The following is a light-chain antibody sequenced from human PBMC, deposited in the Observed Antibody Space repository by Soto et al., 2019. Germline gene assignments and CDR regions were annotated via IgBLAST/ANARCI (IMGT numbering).Light chain of an antibody. Sequence: EIVLTQSPSTLSFSPWERSTLSCRASQSVSSSVAWYQQKPGQAPRLLIYDSSSRATGVPARFSGSGSGTDFTLTISRLEPEDFAVYYCQQYDSSPKTFGQGTKVDIK. CDR2: DSS. CDR3: QQYDSSPKT. CDR1: QSVSSS. J-gene: IGKJ1*01. V-gene: IGKV3-20*01.